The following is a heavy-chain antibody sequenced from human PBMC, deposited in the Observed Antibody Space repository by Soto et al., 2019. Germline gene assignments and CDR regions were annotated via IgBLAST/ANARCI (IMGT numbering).Heavy chain of an antibody. CDR2: IKSKTDGGTT. Sequence: EVQLVESGGGLVKPGGSLRLSCAASGFTFSNAWMSWVRQAPGKGLEWVGRIKSKTDGGTTDYAAPVKGRFTISRDDFKNTLYLQMNSLKTEDTAVYYCTTEVDGYSYGSLFDYWGQGTLVTVSS. D-gene: IGHD5-18*01. CDR3: TTEVDGYSYGSLFDY. J-gene: IGHJ4*02. CDR1: GFTFSNAW. V-gene: IGHV3-15*01.